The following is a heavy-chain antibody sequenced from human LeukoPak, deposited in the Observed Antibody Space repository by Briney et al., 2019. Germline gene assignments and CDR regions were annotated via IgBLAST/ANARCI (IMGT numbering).Heavy chain of an antibody. CDR1: GYTFTGYY. CDR2: IKPNSGNT. CDR3: ARGGIVGATHWFDP. D-gene: IGHD1-26*01. V-gene: IGHV1-18*04. J-gene: IGHJ5*02. Sequence: ASVKVSCKASGYTFTGYYIHWVRQAPGQGLEWMGWIKPNSGNTNYAQKLQGRVTMTTDTSTSTAYMELRSLRSDDTAVYYCARGGIVGATHWFDPWGQGTLVTVSS.